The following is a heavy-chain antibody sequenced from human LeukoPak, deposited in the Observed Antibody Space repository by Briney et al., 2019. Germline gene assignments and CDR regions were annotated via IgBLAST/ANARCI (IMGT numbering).Heavy chain of an antibody. D-gene: IGHD6-6*01. J-gene: IGHJ4*02. CDR2: ISYDGSNK. V-gene: IGHV3-30*18. CDR3: AKVSSSSSSNY. CDR1: GFTFSSYG. Sequence: QTGRSLRLSCAASGFTFSSYGMHWVRQAPGKGLEWVAVISYDGSNKYYADSVKGRFTISRDNSKNTLYPQMNSLRAEDTAVYYCAKVSSSSSSNYWGQGTLVTVSS.